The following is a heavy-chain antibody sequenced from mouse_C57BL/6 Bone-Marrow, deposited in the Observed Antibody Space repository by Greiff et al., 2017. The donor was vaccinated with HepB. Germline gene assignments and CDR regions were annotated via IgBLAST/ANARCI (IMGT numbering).Heavy chain of an antibody. CDR3: TRRLYDYDEGFAY. Sequence: EVKLVESGGGLVQPGGSMKLSCAASGFTFSDAWMDWVRQSPEKGLEWVAEIRNKANNHATYYAESVKGRFTISRDDSKSSVYLQMNSLRAEDTGIYYCTRRLYDYDEGFAYWGQGTLVTVSA. D-gene: IGHD2-4*01. J-gene: IGHJ3*01. V-gene: IGHV6-6*01. CDR1: GFTFSDAW. CDR2: IRNKANNHAT.